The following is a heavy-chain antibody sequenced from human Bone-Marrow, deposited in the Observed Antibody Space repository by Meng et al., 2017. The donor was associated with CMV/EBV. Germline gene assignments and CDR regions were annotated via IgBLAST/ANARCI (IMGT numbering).Heavy chain of an antibody. CDR3: ARDVCSSTSCYHGY. J-gene: IGHJ4*02. CDR1: GGTLSSYT. D-gene: IGHD2-2*01. V-gene: IGHV1-69*04. Sequence: AAGGTLSSYTSSWVRQAPGQGLEWMGRIIPILGIANYAQKFQGRVTITADKSTSTAYMELSSLRSEDTAVYYCARDVCSSTSCYHGYWGQGTLVTVSS. CDR2: IIPILGIA.